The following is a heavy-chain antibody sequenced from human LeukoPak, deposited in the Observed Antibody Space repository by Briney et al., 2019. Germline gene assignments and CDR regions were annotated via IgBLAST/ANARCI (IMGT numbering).Heavy chain of an antibody. CDR3: ASSLGEVDWFDP. CDR1: GGTFSSYA. J-gene: IGHJ5*02. V-gene: IGHV1-69*05. D-gene: IGHD3-10*01. Sequence: SVKVSCKASGGTFSSYAISWVRQAPGQGLEWMGGIIPIFGTANCAQKFQGRVTITTDESTSTAYMELSSLRSEDTAVYYCASSLGEVDWFDPWGQGTLVTVSS. CDR2: IIPIFGTA.